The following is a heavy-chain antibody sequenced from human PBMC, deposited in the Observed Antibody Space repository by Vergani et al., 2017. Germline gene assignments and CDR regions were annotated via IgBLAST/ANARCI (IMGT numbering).Heavy chain of an antibody. V-gene: IGHV3-30*02. CDR2: IRYDGGKT. CDR3: AKYVRDSTDGLPDS. J-gene: IGHJ4*02. CDR1: GYSFRSNG. Sequence: QVQLVESGGGVVQPGGSLRLACAASGYSFRSNGMHWVRQAPGKGLEWVAFIRYDGGKTYYVDAVKGRFTVSRDNSKDILYLQMDSLRSEDTALYYCAKYVRDSTDGLPDSWGPGTLVIVSS. D-gene: IGHD2-21*02.